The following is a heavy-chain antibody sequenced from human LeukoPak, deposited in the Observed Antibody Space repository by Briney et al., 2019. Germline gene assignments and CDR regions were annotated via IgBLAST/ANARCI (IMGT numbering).Heavy chain of an antibody. Sequence: GASVKVSCKASGYTFTSYGISWVRQAPGQGLEWMGWMNPNSGNTGYAQKFQGRVTITRNTSISTAYMELSSLRSEDTAVYYCARGLLLSRAAPRSGVFDYWGQGTPVTVSS. V-gene: IGHV1-8*03. CDR1: GYTFTSYG. D-gene: IGHD6-13*01. CDR3: ARGLLLSRAAPRSGVFDY. CDR2: MNPNSGNT. J-gene: IGHJ4*02.